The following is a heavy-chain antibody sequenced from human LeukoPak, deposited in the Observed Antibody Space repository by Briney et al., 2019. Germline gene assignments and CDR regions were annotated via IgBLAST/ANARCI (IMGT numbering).Heavy chain of an antibody. V-gene: IGHV3-30*18. CDR2: ISYHGNNK. Sequence: PGRSLRLSCAASGFTFSSYSMNWVRQAPGKGLEWVAVISYHGNNKYYADSVKGRFTISRDNSKNTLYLQMNSLGAEDTAVYYCAKDPLIYSNPTWFDPWGQGTLVTVSS. CDR3: AKDPLIYSNPTWFDP. D-gene: IGHD4-11*01. J-gene: IGHJ5*02. CDR1: GFTFSSYS.